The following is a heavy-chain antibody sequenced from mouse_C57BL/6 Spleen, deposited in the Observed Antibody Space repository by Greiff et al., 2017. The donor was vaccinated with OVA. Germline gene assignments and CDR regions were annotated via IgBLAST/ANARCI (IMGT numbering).Heavy chain of an antibody. CDR2: IDPSDSYT. J-gene: IGHJ2*01. CDR3: ARSRGNYCFDY. D-gene: IGHD2-1*01. V-gene: IGHV1-69*01. Sequence: QVQLKQPGAELVMPGASVKLSCKASGYTFTSYWMHWVKQRPGQGLEWIGEIDPSDSYTNYNQKFKGKSTLTVDKSSSTAYMQLSSLTSEDSAVYYCARSRGNYCFDYWGQGTTLTVSS. CDR1: GYTFTSYW.